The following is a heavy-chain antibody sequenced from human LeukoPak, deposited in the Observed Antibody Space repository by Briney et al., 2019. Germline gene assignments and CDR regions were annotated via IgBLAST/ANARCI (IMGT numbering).Heavy chain of an antibody. D-gene: IGHD6-19*01. J-gene: IGHJ4*02. V-gene: IGHV4-39*07. Sequence: WVRQPPGKGLEWIASGDYSGGTYYNPSLESRVAISADMSKNQFSLKLTSVTGADTAVYYCAGERGEEYSSGWYKRNYFDNWGQGIRVTVSS. CDR2: GDYSGGT. CDR3: AGERGEEYSSGWYKRNYFDN.